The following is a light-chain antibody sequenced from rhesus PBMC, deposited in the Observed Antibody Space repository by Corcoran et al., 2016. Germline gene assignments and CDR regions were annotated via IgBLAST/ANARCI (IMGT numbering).Light chain of an antibody. CDR1: QSLLHSNGYTY. CDR3: LQDIQLPYS. V-gene: IGKV2-78*01. Sequence: DIVMTQTPLSLPVTPGEPASISCRSSQSLLHSNGYTYLFWYLQKPGPSPQLLIYLGSNRASGVPDRFSGGGSGTDFTLKISRVEAEDVGVYYCLQDIQLPYSFGQGTKVEIK. J-gene: IGKJ2*01. CDR2: LGS.